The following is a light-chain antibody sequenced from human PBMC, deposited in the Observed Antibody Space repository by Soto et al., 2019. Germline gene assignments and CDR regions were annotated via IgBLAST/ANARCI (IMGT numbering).Light chain of an antibody. CDR3: QQYGSSPIT. V-gene: IGKV3-20*01. Sequence: EIVLTQSPGTLSLSPGERATLSCRASQSVSRNWLAWYQQKPGQAPRLLIYDASGRATGSPDRFSGSGSGTDFTLTISRLEPEDFGVYYCQQYGSSPITFGQGTRLEIK. J-gene: IGKJ5*01. CDR2: DAS. CDR1: QSVSRNW.